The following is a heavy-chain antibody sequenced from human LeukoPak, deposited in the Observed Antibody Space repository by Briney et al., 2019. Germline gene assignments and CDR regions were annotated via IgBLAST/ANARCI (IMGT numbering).Heavy chain of an antibody. D-gene: IGHD6-13*01. Sequence: SETLSLTCTVSGGSVSSGSYYWSWIRQPPGKGLEWIGYIYYSGSTNYNPSLKSRVTISVDTSKNQFSLKLSSVTAADTAVYYCARQYSSSWYRYFDYWGQGTLVTVSS. V-gene: IGHV4-61*01. CDR1: GGSVSSGSYY. CDR2: IYYSGST. J-gene: IGHJ4*02. CDR3: ARQYSSSWYRYFDY.